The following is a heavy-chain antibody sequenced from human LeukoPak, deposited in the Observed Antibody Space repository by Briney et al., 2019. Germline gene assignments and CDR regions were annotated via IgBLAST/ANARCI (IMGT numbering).Heavy chain of an antibody. CDR3: ARAATPIAARYYYYYYMDV. J-gene: IGHJ6*03. CDR1: GGSISSSSYY. D-gene: IGHD6-6*01. CDR2: IYYSGST. V-gene: IGHV4-39*07. Sequence: SETPSLTCTVSGGSISSSSYYWGWIRQPPGKGLEWIGSIYYSGSTYYNPSLKSRVTISVDTSKNQFSLKLSSVTAADTAVYYCARAATPIAARYYYYYYMDVWGKGTTVTVSS.